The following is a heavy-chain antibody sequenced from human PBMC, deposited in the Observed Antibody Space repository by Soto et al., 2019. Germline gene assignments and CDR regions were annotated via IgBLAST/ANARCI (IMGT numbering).Heavy chain of an antibody. D-gene: IGHD3-22*01. V-gene: IGHV4-34*01. J-gene: IGHJ4*02. CDR2: IDDSGST. CDR3: ARERKGGSLFRLYYFDY. CDR1: GGSLSGYY. Sequence: QVQLQQWGAGLLKPSETLSLTCAVYGGSLSGYYWNWIRHSPGKGLEWIGEIDDSGSTNYNPSLTSRVTISVDTSKNQFSLKLSSVTAADTAAYYGARERKGGSLFRLYYFDYWGQGTLVTVSS.